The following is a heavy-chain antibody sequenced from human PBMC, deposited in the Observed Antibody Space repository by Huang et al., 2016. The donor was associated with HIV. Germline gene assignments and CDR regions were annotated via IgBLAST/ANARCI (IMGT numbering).Heavy chain of an antibody. Sequence: VQLVESGGGVVQPGRSLRLACAASGFSFSTYGLHWVRQALGKGLEWVAVISYDGSNKYYAHSVKGRFTSSRDTSENKVYLQMNSLRHEDTAVYYCAKDGADEEWDIDYWGQGTLVTVSS. CDR1: GFSFSTYG. V-gene: IGHV3-30*18. J-gene: IGHJ4*02. CDR3: AKDGADEEWDIDY. D-gene: IGHD1-26*01. CDR2: ISYDGSNK.